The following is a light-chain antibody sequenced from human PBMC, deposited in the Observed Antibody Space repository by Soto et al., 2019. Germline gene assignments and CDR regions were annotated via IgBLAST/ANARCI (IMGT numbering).Light chain of an antibody. Sequence: EVVMTQSPATLSVSPGEGVTLSCRANQGIGDTLAWYQHKPGQAPRPLIYDGSKRAAGVPDRISGDGSGTDYTLTISSLEPEDFAVYYCQQRTRWPMTFGQGTRLEIK. V-gene: IGKV3D-11*01. CDR2: DGS. CDR3: QQRTRWPMT. J-gene: IGKJ5*01. CDR1: QGIGDT.